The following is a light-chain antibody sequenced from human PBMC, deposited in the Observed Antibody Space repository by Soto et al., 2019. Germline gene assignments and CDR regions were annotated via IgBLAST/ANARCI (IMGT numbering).Light chain of an antibody. Sequence: ESGVTHSPLTLCFFPGERATLSCRASQNVAANSLAWYQHKPGQGPRLLIYGISSRATGTPDRFSGSGSGTDFTLTIDKLEPEDFAVYYCQQYGTSPLTFGGGTKVDIK. J-gene: IGKJ4*01. V-gene: IGKV3-20*01. CDR2: GIS. CDR1: QNVAANS. CDR3: QQYGTSPLT.